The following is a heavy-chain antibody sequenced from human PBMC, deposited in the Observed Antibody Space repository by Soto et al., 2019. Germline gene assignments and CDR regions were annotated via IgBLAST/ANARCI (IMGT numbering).Heavy chain of an antibody. Sequence: ASVKVSCKASVYTFTSYAMHWVRQAPGQRLEWMGWINAGNGNTKYSQKFQGRVTITRDTSASTAYMELSSLRSEDTAVYYCASMTTVTKDFDSWWGQGTLVTVSS. D-gene: IGHD4-17*01. CDR1: VYTFTSYA. V-gene: IGHV1-3*01. CDR2: INAGNGNT. J-gene: IGHJ4*02. CDR3: ASMTTVTKDFDSW.